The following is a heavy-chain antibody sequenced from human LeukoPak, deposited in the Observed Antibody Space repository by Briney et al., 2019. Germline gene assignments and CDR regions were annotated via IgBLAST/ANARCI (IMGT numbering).Heavy chain of an antibody. D-gene: IGHD6-6*01. Sequence: ASVKVSCKASGGTFSSYAISWVRQAPGQGLEWMGGIIPIFGTANYAQKFQGRVTITADKSTSTAYMELSSLRSEDTAVYYCARGVAAPTYTFDYWGQGTLVTVSS. V-gene: IGHV1-69*06. CDR2: IIPIFGTA. CDR3: ARGVAAPTYTFDY. J-gene: IGHJ4*02. CDR1: GGTFSSYA.